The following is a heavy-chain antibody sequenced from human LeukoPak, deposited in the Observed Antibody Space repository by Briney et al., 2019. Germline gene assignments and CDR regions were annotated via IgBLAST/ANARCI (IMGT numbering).Heavy chain of an antibody. D-gene: IGHD2-2*01. CDR3: ARVASNLFGYASFDY. CDR1: GYSIGSGWY. Sequence: SETLSLTCAVSGYSIGSGWYWGWIRQPPGQGLEWIAGIYHSGSTFYNPSLKSRVTISLDTSKNQFSLKLNSVTAADTAVYYCARVASNLFGYASFDYWGQGTLVTVSS. J-gene: IGHJ4*02. CDR2: IYHSGST. V-gene: IGHV4-38-2*01.